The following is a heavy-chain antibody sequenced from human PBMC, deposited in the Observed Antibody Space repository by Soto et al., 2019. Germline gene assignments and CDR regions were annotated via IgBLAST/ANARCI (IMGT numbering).Heavy chain of an antibody. V-gene: IGHV1-2*04. CDR1: GYTFTGYY. CDR2: INPNSGGT. Sequence: GASVKVSCKASGYTFTGYYMHWARQAPGQGLEWMGWINPNSGGTNYAQKFQGWVTMTRDTSISTAYMELSRLRSDDTALYYCARGYRIAVAGAYNWFDPWGQGTLVTVSS. CDR3: ARGYRIAVAGAYNWFDP. J-gene: IGHJ5*02. D-gene: IGHD6-19*01.